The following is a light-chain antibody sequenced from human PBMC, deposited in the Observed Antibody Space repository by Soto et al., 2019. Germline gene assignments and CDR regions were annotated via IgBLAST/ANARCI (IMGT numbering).Light chain of an antibody. CDR1: QSISSN. J-gene: IGKJ1*01. CDR3: QQYNSWPET. CDR2: DAF. V-gene: IGKV3-15*01. Sequence: EILMTQSPATLSVSPGERATLSCRASQSISSNLAWYHHKPGQAPRLLIYDAFTRATGIPARFSGGGSGTEFTLTIGSLQSEDFAVYYCQQYNSWPETFGQGTKVEI.